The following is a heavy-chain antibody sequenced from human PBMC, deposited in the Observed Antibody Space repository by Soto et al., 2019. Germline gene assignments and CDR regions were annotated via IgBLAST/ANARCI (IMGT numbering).Heavy chain of an antibody. CDR1: GYTFTSYY. Sequence: QVQLEQSGAEVKKPGASMKVSCQASGYTFTSYYIHWVRQAPGQGLEWMGVSHVGPDTTMYAQKFQGRVPMTSDTSASTVYMELSSLIYEDTAVYFCARESSGTQYFDYWGQGPLVTVSS. CDR3: ARESSGTQYFDY. V-gene: IGHV1-46*01. CDR2: SHVGPDTT. J-gene: IGHJ4*02. D-gene: IGHD6-19*01.